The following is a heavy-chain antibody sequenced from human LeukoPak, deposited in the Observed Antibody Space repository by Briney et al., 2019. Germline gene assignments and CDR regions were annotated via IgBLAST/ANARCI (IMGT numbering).Heavy chain of an antibody. D-gene: IGHD2-21*02. J-gene: IGHJ6*04. V-gene: IGHV3-74*01. CDR1: GFTFSTYW. Sequence: GGSLRLSCAASGFTFSTYWMHWVRQAPGKGLVWVSRISIDGSSATYADSVKGRFTISRDNAKNTLYLQMNSLRAEDTAVYYCARDREVVTAKSQMDVWGKGTTVTVSS. CDR3: ARDREVVTAKSQMDV. CDR2: ISIDGSSA.